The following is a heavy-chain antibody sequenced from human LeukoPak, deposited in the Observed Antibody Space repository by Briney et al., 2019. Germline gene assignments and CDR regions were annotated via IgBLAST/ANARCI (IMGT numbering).Heavy chain of an antibody. Sequence: PGGSMRLSCAASGFTFRSYAMQWVRQAPGKGLEWVSYITYNSGTIFYADSVKGRFTISRDNAKDSLYLQMSSLRDEDTAVYYCARDSGYSYADDYWGQGTLVTVFS. CDR1: GFTFRSYA. CDR3: ARDSGYSYADDY. CDR2: ITYNSGTI. D-gene: IGHD5-18*01. J-gene: IGHJ4*02. V-gene: IGHV3-48*02.